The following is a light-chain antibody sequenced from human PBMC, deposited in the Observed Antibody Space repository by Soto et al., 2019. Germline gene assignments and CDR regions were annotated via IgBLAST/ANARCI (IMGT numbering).Light chain of an antibody. CDR1: QSVSGN. CDR2: RAS. Sequence: EIVMTQSPATLSVSPWERATLSCRASQSVSGNLAWYQQKPGQAPRLLIYRASTRATGIPARFSGSGSGTELTLTISSLQSEDFAVYYCQQYNNWPKMFGQGTKVDIK. CDR3: QQYNNWPKM. J-gene: IGKJ1*01. V-gene: IGKV3-15*01.